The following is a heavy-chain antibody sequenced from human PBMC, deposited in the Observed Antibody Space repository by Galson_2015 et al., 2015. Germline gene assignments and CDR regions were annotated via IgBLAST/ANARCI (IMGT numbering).Heavy chain of an antibody. J-gene: IGHJ6*02. D-gene: IGHD4-17*01. V-gene: IGHV6-1*01. CDR3: ARDYDYGDYEYYYYYGMDV. CDR1: GDSVSSNSAA. Sequence: CAISGDSVSSNSAAWNWIRQSPSRGLEWLGRTYYRSKWYNDYAVSVKSRITINPDTSKNQFSLQLNSVTPEDTAVYYCARDYDYGDYEYYYYYGMDVWGHGTTVTVSS. CDR2: TYYRSKWYN.